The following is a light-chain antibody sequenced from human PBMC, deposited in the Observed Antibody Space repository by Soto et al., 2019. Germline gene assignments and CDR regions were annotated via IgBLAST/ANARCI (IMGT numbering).Light chain of an antibody. V-gene: IGLV1-40*01. J-gene: IGLJ1*01. Sequence: QSVLTQPPSVSGAPGQRVTLSCTGSSSNIGAGYDAHWYQQLQGTAPKLLIYGNSNRPSGVPDRFAGSKSGSSASLAITGLQADDEADYYCQSYDNSLNGYVFGTGTKLTVL. CDR2: GNS. CDR3: QSYDNSLNGYV. CDR1: SSNIGAGYD.